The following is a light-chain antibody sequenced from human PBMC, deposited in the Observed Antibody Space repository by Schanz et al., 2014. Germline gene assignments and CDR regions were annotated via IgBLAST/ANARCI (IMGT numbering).Light chain of an antibody. CDR2: EAT. Sequence: QSALTQPASVSGSPGQSITISCTGTSSDVGSYKFVSWYQQHPGKAPKLIIYEATNRPSGVSSRFSGSKSVTTASLTISGLQAEDEADYYCCSYAGRPWVFGGGTKLTVL. V-gene: IGLV2-23*01. CDR3: CSYAGRPWV. J-gene: IGLJ3*02. CDR1: SSDVGSYKF.